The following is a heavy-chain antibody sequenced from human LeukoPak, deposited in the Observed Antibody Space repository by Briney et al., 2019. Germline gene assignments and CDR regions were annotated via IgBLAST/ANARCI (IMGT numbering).Heavy chain of an antibody. CDR3: ARLFSGVLDY. CDR1: GYSISSGYY. CDR2: NYHSGST. V-gene: IGHV4-38-2*01. D-gene: IGHD3-3*01. J-gene: IGHJ4*02. Sequence: SETLSLTCAVSGYSISSGYYWCWTRQPPGKGLEGIGSNYHSGSTYYNPSLKSRVTISVDTSKNQFSLKLSSVTAADTAVYYCARLFSGVLDYWGQGTLVTVSS.